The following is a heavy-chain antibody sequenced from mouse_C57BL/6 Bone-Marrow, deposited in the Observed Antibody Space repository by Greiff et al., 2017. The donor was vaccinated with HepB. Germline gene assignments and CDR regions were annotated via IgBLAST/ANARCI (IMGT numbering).Heavy chain of an antibody. Sequence: QVQLQPPGAELVKPGASVKMSCKASGYTFTSYWITWVKQRPGQGLEWIGDIYPGSGSTNYHEKFKSKATLTVDTSSSTAYMQLSSLTSEDSAVYYCAREEEIYYYGSSYWYFDVWGTGTTVTVSS. V-gene: IGHV1-55*01. J-gene: IGHJ1*03. CDR1: GYTFTSYW. D-gene: IGHD1-1*01. CDR2: IYPGSGST. CDR3: AREEEIYYYGSSYWYFDV.